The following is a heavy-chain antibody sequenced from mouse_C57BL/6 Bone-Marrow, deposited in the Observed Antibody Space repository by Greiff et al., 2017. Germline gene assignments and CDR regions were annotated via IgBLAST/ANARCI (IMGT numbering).Heavy chain of an antibody. Sequence: EVNLVESGGDLVKPGGSLKLSCAASGFTFSSYGMSWVRQTPDKRLEWVATISSGGSYTYYPDSVKGRFTISRDNAKNTLYLQMSSLKSEDTAMYYCARRVRGFAYWGQGTLVTVSA. CDR2: ISSGGSYT. J-gene: IGHJ3*01. CDR3: ARRVRGFAY. CDR1: GFTFSSYG. V-gene: IGHV5-6*02.